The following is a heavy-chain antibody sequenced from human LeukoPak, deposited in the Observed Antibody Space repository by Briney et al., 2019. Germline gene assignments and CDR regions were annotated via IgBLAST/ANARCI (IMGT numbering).Heavy chain of an antibody. CDR1: GGSFSGYY. V-gene: IGHV4-34*01. Sequence: KASETLSLTCAVYGGSFSGYYWSWIRQPPGKGLEWIGEINHSGSTNYNPSLKSRVTISVDTSKNQLSLKLSSVTAADTAVYYCARMVAYYYYYMDVWGKGTTVTVSS. D-gene: IGHD2-15*01. J-gene: IGHJ6*03. CDR2: INHSGST. CDR3: ARMVAYYYYYMDV.